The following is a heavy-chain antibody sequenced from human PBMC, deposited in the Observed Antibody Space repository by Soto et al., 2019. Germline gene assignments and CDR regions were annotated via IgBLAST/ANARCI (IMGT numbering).Heavy chain of an antibody. CDR2: IYYSGST. D-gene: IGHD7-27*01. CDR1: GGSICSYY. J-gene: IGHJ6*02. Sequence: SETLSLTCTVSGGSICSYYWSWIRQPPGKGLEWIGYIYYSGSTNYNPSLKSRVTISVDTSKNQFSLKLSSVTAADTAVYYCARSTGETFYYYYGMDVWGQGTTVTVSS. CDR3: ARSTGETFYYYYGMDV. V-gene: IGHV4-59*08.